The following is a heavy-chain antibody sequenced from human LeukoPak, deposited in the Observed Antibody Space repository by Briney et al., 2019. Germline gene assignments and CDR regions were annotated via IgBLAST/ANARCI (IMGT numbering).Heavy chain of an antibody. V-gene: IGHV4-38-2*02. D-gene: IGHD5-18*01. Sequence: SETLSLTCTVSGYSISSGYYWGWIRQPPGKGLEWIGSIYYSGSTYYNPSLKSRVTISVDTSKNQFSLKLSSVTAADTAVYYCARAERYSYGGGAFDYWGQGTLVTVSS. J-gene: IGHJ4*02. CDR3: ARAERYSYGGGAFDY. CDR2: IYYSGST. CDR1: GYSISSGYY.